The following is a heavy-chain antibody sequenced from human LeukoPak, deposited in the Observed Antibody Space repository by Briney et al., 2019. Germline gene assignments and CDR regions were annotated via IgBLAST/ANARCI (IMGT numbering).Heavy chain of an antibody. CDR3: ARGRNYGSSYYYYYYYMDV. V-gene: IGHV1-8*01. D-gene: IGHD6-6*01. CDR1: GYTFTSYD. Sequence: ASVKVSCKASGYTFTSYDINWVRQATGQGLEWMGWMNPNSGNTGYAQKFQGRVTMTRNTSISTAYMELSSLRSEDTAVYYCARGRNYGSSYYYYYYYMDVWGKGTTVTVSS. CDR2: MNPNSGNT. J-gene: IGHJ6*03.